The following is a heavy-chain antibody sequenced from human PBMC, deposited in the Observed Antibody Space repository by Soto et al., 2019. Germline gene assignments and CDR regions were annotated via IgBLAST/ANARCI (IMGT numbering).Heavy chain of an antibody. Sequence: PGGSLRLSCAASGFTVSSNYMSWVRQAPGKGLEWVSVIYSGGSTYYADSVKGRFTISRDNSKNTLYLQMNSLRAEDTAVYYCARANALDYDILTGYYPYYFDYWGQGTLVTVSS. CDR2: IYSGGST. D-gene: IGHD3-9*01. CDR3: ARANALDYDILTGYYPYYFDY. J-gene: IGHJ4*02. CDR1: GFTVSSNY. V-gene: IGHV3-53*01.